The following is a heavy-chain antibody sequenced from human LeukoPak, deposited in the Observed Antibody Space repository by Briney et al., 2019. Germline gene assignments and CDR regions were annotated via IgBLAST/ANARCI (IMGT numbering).Heavy chain of an antibody. J-gene: IGHJ3*02. CDR2: INPSGT. V-gene: IGHV1-2*02. Sequence: ASVTVSCKASEYTLTGYYLHWVRQAPGQGLEWMGWINPSGTKYPQNFQGRVTMTRDTSINTAYMEVSSLTFDDTAVYYCARGTQSRAFDIWGQGTLVSVSS. CDR1: EYTLTGYY. CDR3: ARGTQSRAFDI. D-gene: IGHD1-14*01.